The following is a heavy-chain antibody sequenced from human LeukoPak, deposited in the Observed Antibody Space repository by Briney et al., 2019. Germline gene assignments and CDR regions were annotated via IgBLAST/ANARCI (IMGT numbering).Heavy chain of an antibody. D-gene: IGHD2-15*01. CDR2: INHSGST. Sequence: SETLSLTCTVSGGSINNYYWSWIRQPPGKGLEWIGEINHSGSTNYNPSLKSRVTISVDTSKNQFSLKLSSVTAADTAVYYCARTIPGYCSGGSCYLGPFDYWGQGTLVTVSS. J-gene: IGHJ4*02. CDR1: GGSINNYY. V-gene: IGHV4-34*01. CDR3: ARTIPGYCSGGSCYLGPFDY.